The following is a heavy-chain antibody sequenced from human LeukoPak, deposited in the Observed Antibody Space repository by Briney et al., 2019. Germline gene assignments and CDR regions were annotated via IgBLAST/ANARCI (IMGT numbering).Heavy chain of an antibody. Sequence: PSETLSLTCTVSGGSISSYYWSWIRQPAGKGVEWIGRIYTSGSTNYNPSLKSRVTMSVDTSKNQFSLKLSSVTAADTAVYYCARDIGPPSLLWFGPNWFDPWGQGTLVTVSS. CDR2: IYTSGST. V-gene: IGHV4-4*07. J-gene: IGHJ5*02. CDR1: GGSISSYY. D-gene: IGHD3-10*01. CDR3: ARDIGPPSLLWFGPNWFDP.